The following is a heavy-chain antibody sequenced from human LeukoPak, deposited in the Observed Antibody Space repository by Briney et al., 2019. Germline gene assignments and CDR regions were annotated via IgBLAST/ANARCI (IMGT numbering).Heavy chain of an antibody. CDR1: GYTFTGYY. J-gene: IGHJ3*02. V-gene: IGHV1-2*02. CDR2: INPNSGGT. Sequence: ASVKVSCKASGYTFTGYYIHWVRQAPGQGLEWMGWINPNSGGTNFAQKLLGRVTMTRDTSISTAYMVLMRLRSDDTAVYYCARRVLGITADIGAFNIWGRGTMDSVSS. D-gene: IGHD2-2*01. CDR3: ARRVLGITADIGAFNI.